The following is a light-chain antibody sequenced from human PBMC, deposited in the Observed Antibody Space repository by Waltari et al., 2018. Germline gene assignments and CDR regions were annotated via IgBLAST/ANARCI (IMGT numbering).Light chain of an antibody. Sequence: QSALTQPASVSGSPGQSITISCTGTSSDVGGYNSVSWYQQNPVKAPKLMNYDVSNRPSGVSNRFFGSNVGNTASLTISGLQAEDEADYYCSSYTSSDTYVFGTGTKVTVL. V-gene: IGLV2-14*03. CDR1: SSDVGGYNS. CDR2: DVS. J-gene: IGLJ1*01. CDR3: SSYTSSDTYV.